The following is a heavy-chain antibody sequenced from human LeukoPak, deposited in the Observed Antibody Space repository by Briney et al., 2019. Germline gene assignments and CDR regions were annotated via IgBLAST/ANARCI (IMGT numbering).Heavy chain of an antibody. J-gene: IGHJ4*02. Sequence: GSLRLSCAASGSTFTNAWMSWIRQPPGKGLEWIGYIYYSGSTNYNPSLKSRVTISVDTSKNQFSLKMSSVTAADTAEYYCAREPYGSGTFDYWGQGTLVTVSA. V-gene: IGHV4-59*01. CDR1: GSTFTNAW. CDR2: IYYSGST. CDR3: AREPYGSGTFDY. D-gene: IGHD3-10*01.